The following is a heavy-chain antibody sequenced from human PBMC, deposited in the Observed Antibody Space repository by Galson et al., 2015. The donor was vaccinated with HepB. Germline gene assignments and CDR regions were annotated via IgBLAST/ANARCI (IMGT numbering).Heavy chain of an antibody. CDR3: ARREIYGDYDSSGASDAFDI. Sequence: SLRLSCAASGFTFSSYAMSWVRQAPGKGLEWVSAISGSGGSTYYADSVKGRFTISRDNSKNTLYLQMNSLRAEDTAVYYCARREIYGDYDSSGASDAFDIWGQGTMVTVSS. CDR2: ISGSGGST. CDR1: GFTFSSYA. V-gene: IGHV3-23*01. J-gene: IGHJ3*02. D-gene: IGHD4-17*01.